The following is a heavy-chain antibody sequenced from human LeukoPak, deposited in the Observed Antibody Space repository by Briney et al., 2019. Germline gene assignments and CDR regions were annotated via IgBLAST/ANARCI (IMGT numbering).Heavy chain of an antibody. V-gene: IGHV1-18*01. CDR3: ARAQTITIFGVVAFDI. CDR2: ISAYNGNT. Sequence: ASVKVSCKASGYTFTSYGISWVRQAPGQGLEWMGWISAYNGNTNYAQKLQGRVTMTTDTSTSTAYMELRSLRSDDTAVYYCARAQTITIFGVVAFDIWGQGTMVTVSS. J-gene: IGHJ3*02. CDR1: GYTFTSYG. D-gene: IGHD3-3*01.